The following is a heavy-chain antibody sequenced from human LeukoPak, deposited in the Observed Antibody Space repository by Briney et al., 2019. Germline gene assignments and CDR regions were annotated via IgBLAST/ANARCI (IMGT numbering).Heavy chain of an antibody. CDR3: ARPALYNILAGPFDH. V-gene: IGHV4-34*01. D-gene: IGHD3-9*01. Sequence: TSETLSLTCAVYGGSFSGYYWSWIRQPPGKGLEWIGEINHSGSTNYNPSLKSRVTISVDTSKSQFSLKLSSVTAADTAVYYCARPALYNILAGPFDHWGQGTLVTVSS. CDR1: GGSFSGYY. J-gene: IGHJ5*02. CDR2: INHSGST.